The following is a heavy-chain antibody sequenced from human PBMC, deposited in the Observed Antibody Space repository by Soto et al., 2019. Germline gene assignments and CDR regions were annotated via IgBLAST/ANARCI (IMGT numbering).Heavy chain of an antibody. V-gene: IGHV4-39*01. CDR1: GGSIASSSYY. D-gene: IGHD1-26*01. CDR2: IYYRGST. J-gene: IGHJ5*02. Sequence: SETLSLTCTVSGGSIASSSYYWAWIRQPPGKGLEWIGSIYYRGSTYYNPSLKSRVTISVDTSNNQFSMKLSSVTAADTAVISCATQEVGGSYVNTFVPWGQGTMITVS. CDR3: ATQEVGGSYVNTFVP.